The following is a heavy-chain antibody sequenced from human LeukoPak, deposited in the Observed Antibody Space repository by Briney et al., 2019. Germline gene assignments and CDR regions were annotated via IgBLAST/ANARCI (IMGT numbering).Heavy chain of an antibody. V-gene: IGHV1-8*01. CDR1: GYTFTSYD. CDR3: ARLGAIRYFGWFHLGGFGLGAFDI. CDR2: MNPNSGNT. Sequence: GASVKVSCKASGYTFTSYDINWVRQATGQGLEWMGWMNPNSGNTGYAQKFQGRVTMTRNTSISTAYMELSSLRSEDTAVYYCARLGAIRYFGWFHLGGFGLGAFDIWGQGTMVTVSS. D-gene: IGHD3-9*01. J-gene: IGHJ3*02.